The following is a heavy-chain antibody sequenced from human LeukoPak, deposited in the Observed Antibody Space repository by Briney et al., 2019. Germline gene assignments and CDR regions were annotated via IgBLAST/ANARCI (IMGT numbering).Heavy chain of an antibody. D-gene: IGHD4-17*01. J-gene: IGHJ4*02. V-gene: IGHV4-59*01. CDR2: IYYSGST. CDR1: GGSISSYY. CDR3: ARDRGLGYGEMDYFDY. Sequence: TSETLSLTCTASGGSISSYYWSWIRQPPGKGLEWIGYIYYSGSTNYNPSLKSRVTISVDTSKNQFSLKLSSVTAADTAVYYCARDRGLGYGEMDYFDYWGQGTLVTVSS.